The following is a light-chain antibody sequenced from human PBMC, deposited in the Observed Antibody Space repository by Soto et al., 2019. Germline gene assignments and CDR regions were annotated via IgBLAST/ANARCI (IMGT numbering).Light chain of an antibody. CDR2: EVT. CDR1: SSDVGGYNY. V-gene: IGLV2-8*01. CDR3: SSYASRRTQV. J-gene: IGLJ1*01. Sequence: QSVLTQPPSASGSPGQSVTISCTGTSSDVGGYNYVSWYQQHPGKAPKLMIYEVTKRPSGVPDRFSGSKSGNTASLTVSGLQAEDEADYYCSSYASRRTQVFGTGTKLTVL.